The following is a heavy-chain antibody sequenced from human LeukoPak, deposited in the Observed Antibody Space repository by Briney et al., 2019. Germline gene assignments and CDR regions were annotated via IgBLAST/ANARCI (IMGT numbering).Heavy chain of an antibody. CDR1: GFTFSNYC. J-gene: IGHJ5*02. Sequence: GGSLRLSCAASGFTFSNYCMMWVRQAPGKGLEWVSSITGGGVAYYVDSVKGRFTVSRDNSKNTLYLQINSLTAKDTAFYYCAKGRGTGAVDWFDPWGQGTLVTVSS. CDR2: ITGGGVA. CDR3: AKGRGTGAVDWFDP. D-gene: IGHD3/OR15-3a*01. V-gene: IGHV3-23*01.